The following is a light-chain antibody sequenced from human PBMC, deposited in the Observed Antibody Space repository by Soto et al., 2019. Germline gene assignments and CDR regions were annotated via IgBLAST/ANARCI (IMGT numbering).Light chain of an antibody. CDR1: QHISTN. Sequence: EIMWTQSPGTLSLSPGERAILSCRSSQHISTNLAWYQQKPGQAPRLLIYYASTRATGIPDRFSGSGSGTEFTLTISSLQSEDYAVYYCQHYNNWTPNTFGQGTRLEIK. CDR3: QHYNNWTPNT. CDR2: YAS. V-gene: IGKV3-15*01. J-gene: IGKJ5*01.